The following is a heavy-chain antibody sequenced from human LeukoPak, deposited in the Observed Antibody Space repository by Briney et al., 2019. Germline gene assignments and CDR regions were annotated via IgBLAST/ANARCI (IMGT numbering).Heavy chain of an antibody. J-gene: IGHJ3*02. D-gene: IGHD3-10*01. CDR1: GGSISSSSYC. V-gene: IGHV4-39*01. CDR3: ARHLQSITMVRGVRGAFDI. CDR2: IYCSGST. Sequence: SETLSLTCTVSGGSISSSSYCWGWIRPPPGKGLERVGSIYCSGSTYYNPSLKSRVTISVDTSKNQFSMKLSSVTAADTAVYYCARHLQSITMVRGVRGAFDIWGQGTMVPV.